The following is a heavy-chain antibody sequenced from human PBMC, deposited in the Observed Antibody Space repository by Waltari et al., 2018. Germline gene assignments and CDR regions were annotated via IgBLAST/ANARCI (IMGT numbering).Heavy chain of an antibody. CDR3: ARLGARDASGHAEYFQH. CDR1: GYSISSGYY. Sequence: QVQLQESGPGLVKPSETLSLTCAVSGYSISSGYYWGWIRQPPGKGLEWIGSIYHSGDTSYNPSLKSRVTISVDTSKNQFSLKLSSVTAADTAVYYCARLGARDASGHAEYFQHWGQGTLVTVSS. D-gene: IGHD3-16*01. CDR2: IYHSGDT. J-gene: IGHJ1*01. V-gene: IGHV4-38-2*01.